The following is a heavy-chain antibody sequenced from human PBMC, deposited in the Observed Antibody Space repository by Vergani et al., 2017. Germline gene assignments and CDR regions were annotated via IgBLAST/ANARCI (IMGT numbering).Heavy chain of an antibody. Sequence: EVQLVESGGGLVKPGGSLRLSCAASGFTFSSFSMNWVRQAPGKGLEWVSSISSSSSYIYYADSVKGRFTISRDNAKNSLYLQMNSLRAEDTAVYYCARGGYSSGKRGEYFQNWGQGTLVTVSS. J-gene: IGHJ1*01. D-gene: IGHD6-19*01. CDR3: ARGGYSSGKRGEYFQN. CDR1: GFTFSSFS. V-gene: IGHV3-21*01. CDR2: ISSSSSYI.